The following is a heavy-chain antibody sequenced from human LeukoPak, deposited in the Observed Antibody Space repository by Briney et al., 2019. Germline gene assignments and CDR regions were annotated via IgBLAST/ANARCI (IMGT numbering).Heavy chain of an antibody. Sequence: SETLSLTCTVSGGSIGSYYWSWIRQPPGKGLEWIGYIYYSGSTNYNPSLKSRVTISVDTSKNQLSLKLSSVTAADTAVYYCAREPGIAALDYWGQGTLVTVSS. CDR1: GGSIGSYY. V-gene: IGHV4-59*01. CDR2: IYYSGST. J-gene: IGHJ4*02. CDR3: AREPGIAALDY. D-gene: IGHD6-13*01.